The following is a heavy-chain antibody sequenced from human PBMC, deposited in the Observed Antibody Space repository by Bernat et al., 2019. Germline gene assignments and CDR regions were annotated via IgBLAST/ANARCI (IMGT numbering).Heavy chain of an antibody. CDR1: GFTFSSYE. CDR2: ISSSGSTI. D-gene: IGHD3-3*01. J-gene: IGHJ2*01. CDR3: ARVPRDFWSGYPPGYFDL. V-gene: IGHV3-48*03. Sequence: EVQLVESGGGLVQPGGSLRLSCAASGFTFSSYEMNWVRQAPGKGLEWVSYISSSGSTIYYADSVKGRFTISRDNAKNSLYLQMNSLRAEDTAVYYCARVPRDFWSGYPPGYFDLWGRGTLVTVS.